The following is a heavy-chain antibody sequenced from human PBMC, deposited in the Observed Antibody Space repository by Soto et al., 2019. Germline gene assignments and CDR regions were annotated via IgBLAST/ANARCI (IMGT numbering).Heavy chain of an antibody. CDR3: AGLGMVAAHREFDP. D-gene: IGHD2-15*01. Sequence: QVQLQESGPGLVKPSGTLSLTCAVSSGTICSSNWWTWVRQPPGKGLEWIGEINQSGSPNYNPSLSGRVTISVDKSKSQFFLKLSSVTAADTAIYYCAGLGMVAAHREFDPWGQGTLVTVSS. J-gene: IGHJ5*02. CDR1: SGTICSSNW. CDR2: INQSGSP. V-gene: IGHV4-4*02.